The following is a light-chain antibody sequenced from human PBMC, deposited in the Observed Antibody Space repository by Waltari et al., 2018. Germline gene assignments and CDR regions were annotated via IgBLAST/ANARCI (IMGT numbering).Light chain of an antibody. Sequence: QLVLTQSPSASASLGASVKLTCTLDSGHSSNIVAWLQQQPEKGPRYLRKINSDGSHSKGDEIPDRFSGSSSGAERCLTISSVQSEDEADYYCQTGGHGTWVFGGGTKLTVL. CDR3: QTGGHGTWV. J-gene: IGLJ3*02. V-gene: IGLV4-69*01. CDR1: SGHSSNI. CDR2: INSDGSH.